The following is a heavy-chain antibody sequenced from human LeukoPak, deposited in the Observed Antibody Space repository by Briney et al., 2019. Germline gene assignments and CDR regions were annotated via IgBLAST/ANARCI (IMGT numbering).Heavy chain of an antibody. V-gene: IGHV3-7*01. CDR2: IKRDGSEK. CDR3: VRDIVILPAAMEGHDAFDI. Sequence: GGSLRLSCAASGFTFSSYSMNWVRQAPGKGLEWVANIKRDGSEKYYVDSVKGRFTISRDNAKNSLYLQMNSLRAEDTAVYYCVRDIVILPAAMEGHDAFDIWGQGTMVTVSS. J-gene: IGHJ3*02. CDR1: GFTFSSYS. D-gene: IGHD2-2*01.